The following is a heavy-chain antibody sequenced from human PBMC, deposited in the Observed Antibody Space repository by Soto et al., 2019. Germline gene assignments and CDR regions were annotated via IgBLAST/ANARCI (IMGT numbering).Heavy chain of an antibody. D-gene: IGHD6-6*01. Sequence: ASVNVSCKASGYTFTSYGINWVRQAPGQGLEWIGWMNTNTNTTDSAEVFEGRVSLTWDTSISTAYMQLNSLKIDDTAVYYCAREVVETSSLWLDPWGQGTLVTVSS. CDR1: GYTFTSYG. J-gene: IGHJ5*02. V-gene: IGHV1-8*02. CDR3: AREVVETSSLWLDP. CDR2: MNTNTNTT.